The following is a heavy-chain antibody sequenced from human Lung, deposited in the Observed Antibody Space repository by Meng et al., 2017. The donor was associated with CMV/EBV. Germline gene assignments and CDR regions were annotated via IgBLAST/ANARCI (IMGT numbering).Heavy chain of an antibody. V-gene: IGHV4-4*02. CDR3: ASFPPPGKQWLVTDY. J-gene: IGHJ4*02. CDR2: IYHSGST. Sequence: QVRVQVSGPGLVKPSGTLALTCAVSGGSISSSNWWSWVRQPPGKGLEWIGEIYHSGSTNYNPSLKSRVTISVDKSKNQFSLKLSSVTAADTAVYYCASFPPPGKQWLVTDYWGQGTLVTVAS. CDR1: GGSISSSNW. D-gene: IGHD6-19*01.